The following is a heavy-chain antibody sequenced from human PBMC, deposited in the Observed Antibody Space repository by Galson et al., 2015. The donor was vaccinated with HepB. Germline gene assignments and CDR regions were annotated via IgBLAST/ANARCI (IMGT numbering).Heavy chain of an antibody. Sequence: SLRLSCAASGFTFSDYYMSWIRQAPGKGLEWVSYISSSSSYTNYADSVKGRFTISRDNAKNSLYLQMNSLRAEDTAVYYCARDLSSGWYVFDYWGQGTLVTVSS. CDR3: ARDLSSGWYVFDY. D-gene: IGHD6-19*01. V-gene: IGHV3-11*05. CDR1: GFTFSDYY. J-gene: IGHJ4*02. CDR2: ISSSSSYT.